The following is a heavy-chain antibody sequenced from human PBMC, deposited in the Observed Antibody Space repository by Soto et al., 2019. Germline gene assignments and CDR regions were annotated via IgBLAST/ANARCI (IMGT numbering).Heavy chain of an antibody. CDR2: IYYSGST. CDR3: ARAYGGYADY. D-gene: IGHD5-12*01. J-gene: IGHJ4*02. Sequence: SETLSLTCTVSGGSIRSGGHYWSWIRQHPGKGLEWIGYIYYSGSTNYNPSLKSRVTISVDTSKNQFSLKLSSVTAADTAAYYCARAYGGYADYWGQGALVTVSS. CDR1: GGSIRSGGHY. V-gene: IGHV4-61*08.